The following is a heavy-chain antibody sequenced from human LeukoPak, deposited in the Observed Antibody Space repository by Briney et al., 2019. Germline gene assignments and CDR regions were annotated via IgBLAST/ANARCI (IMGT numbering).Heavy chain of an antibody. CDR2: IYYSGST. J-gene: IGHJ4*02. D-gene: IGHD6-13*01. CDR1: GGSISSSIYY. V-gene: IGHV4-39*01. Sequence: ETLSLTCTVSGGSISSSIYYWGWIRQPPGKGLEWIGSIYYSGSTYYNPSLKSRVTISVDTSKNQFSLKLSSVTAADTAVYYCASRGYSSDYWGQGTLVTVSS. CDR3: ASRGYSSDY.